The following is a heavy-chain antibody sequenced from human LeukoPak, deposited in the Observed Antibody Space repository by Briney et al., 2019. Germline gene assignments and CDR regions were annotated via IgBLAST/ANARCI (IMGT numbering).Heavy chain of an antibody. CDR3: ARISYQYCSSTSCYDEY. D-gene: IGHD2-2*01. CDR1: GFTFSSYT. J-gene: IGHJ4*02. CDR2: ISSSSSYI. V-gene: IGHV3-21*01. Sequence: GGSLRLSCAASGFTFSSYTMNWVRQAPGKGLEWVSSISSSSSYIYYADSVKGRFTISRDNAKNSLYLQMNSPRAEDTAVYYCARISYQYCSSTSCYDEYWGQGTLVTVSS.